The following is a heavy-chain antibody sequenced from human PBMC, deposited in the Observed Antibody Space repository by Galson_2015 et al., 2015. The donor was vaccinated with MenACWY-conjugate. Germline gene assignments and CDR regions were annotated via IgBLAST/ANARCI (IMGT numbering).Heavy chain of an antibody. J-gene: IGHJ4*02. CDR2: ISSNGGST. Sequence: LRLSCAASGFTFSNYAMHWVRQAPGKGLEYVSAISSNGGSTYYANSVKGRFTISRDNSKNTLYLQMGSLRAEDMAVYYCARGTSGWYGGDCWGQGTLVTVSS. V-gene: IGHV3-64*01. D-gene: IGHD6-19*01. CDR3: ARGTSGWYGGDC. CDR1: GFTFSNYA.